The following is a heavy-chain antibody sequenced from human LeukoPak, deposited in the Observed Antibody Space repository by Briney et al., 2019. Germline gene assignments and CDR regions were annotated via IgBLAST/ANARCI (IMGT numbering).Heavy chain of an antibody. V-gene: IGHV3-33*01. Sequence: GGSLRLSCAASGFTFRSYGMHWVRQAPGKGLQWVAVVWYDGSNKYYADSVKGRFTISRDNSKNTLSLQMNSLRAEDTAVYYCARELPPLEKYYFDYWGQGTLVTVSS. J-gene: IGHJ4*02. D-gene: IGHD3-3*01. CDR2: VWYDGSNK. CDR1: GFTFRSYG. CDR3: ARELPPLEKYYFDY.